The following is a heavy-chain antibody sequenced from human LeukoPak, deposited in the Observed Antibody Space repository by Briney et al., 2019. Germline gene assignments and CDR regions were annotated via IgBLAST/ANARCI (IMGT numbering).Heavy chain of an antibody. CDR2: ISSDGSYK. CDR1: GFTFSSYG. J-gene: IGHJ4*02. V-gene: IGHV3-30*18. D-gene: IGHD6-19*01. CDR3: AKTAPEYSSGWYVAGD. Sequence: GGSLRLSCAASGFTFSSYGIHWVRQAPGKGLEWVTFISSDGSYKYYADSVRGRFTISRDNSKNTLFLQMNSLTAEDTAVYYCAKTAPEYSSGWYVAGDWGQGTLVTVSS.